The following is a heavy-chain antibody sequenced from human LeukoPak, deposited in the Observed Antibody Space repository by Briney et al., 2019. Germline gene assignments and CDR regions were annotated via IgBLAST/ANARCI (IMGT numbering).Heavy chain of an antibody. CDR3: ARDSCSGGSCHLYCYYYYMDV. D-gene: IGHD2-15*01. Sequence: SETLSLTRTVSGGSISSYYWSWIRQPAGKGLEWIGRIYTSGSTNYNPSLKSRVTMSVDTSKNQFSLKLSSVTAADTAVYYCARDSCSGGSCHLYCYYYYMDVWGKGTTVTVSS. CDR2: IYTSGST. CDR1: GGSISSYY. J-gene: IGHJ6*03. V-gene: IGHV4-4*07.